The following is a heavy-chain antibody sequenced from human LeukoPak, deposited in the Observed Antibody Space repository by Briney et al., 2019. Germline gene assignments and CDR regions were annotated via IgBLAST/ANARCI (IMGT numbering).Heavy chain of an antibody. Sequence: TGGSLRLSCAASGFTFSSYAMSWVRQAPGEGLEWVSAISGSGGSTYYADSVKGRFTISRDNSKNTLYLQMNSLRAEDTAVYYCARDGGYHSSGPFDYWGQGTLVTVSS. CDR1: GFTFSSYA. CDR3: ARDGGYHSSGPFDY. V-gene: IGHV3-23*01. CDR2: ISGSGGST. J-gene: IGHJ4*02. D-gene: IGHD3-22*01.